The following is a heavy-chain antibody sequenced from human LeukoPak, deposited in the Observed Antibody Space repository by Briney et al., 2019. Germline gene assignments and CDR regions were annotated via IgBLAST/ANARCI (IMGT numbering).Heavy chain of an antibody. CDR1: GYTFTSYG. CDR2: ISAYSGTT. D-gene: IGHD3-22*01. Sequence: GASLKLSCTASGYTFTSYGISWVRQAPGQGLEWMGWISAYSGTTNYEQELQGRATMTTDTSTSRAYMELRSLTADDTAVYYCARDHPFDYYDGYCYYYGMDVWGQGTTVTVSS. CDR3: ARDHPFDYYDGYCYYYGMDV. V-gene: IGHV1-18*01. J-gene: IGHJ6*02.